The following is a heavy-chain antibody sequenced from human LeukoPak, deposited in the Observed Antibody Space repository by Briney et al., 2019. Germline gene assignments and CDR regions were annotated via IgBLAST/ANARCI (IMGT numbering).Heavy chain of an antibody. J-gene: IGHJ4*02. CDR2: ISSGSAYT. Sequence: NPGRSLRLSCAASGFTLSDYYMSWIRQAPGRGLEWLSYISSGSAYTNYADSVKGRFIISRDNAKNSLYLEMNSLRVEDTAVYYCVRRFGEKWDRWGQGTLVTVSS. D-gene: IGHD3-10*01. CDR3: VRRFGEKWDR. CDR1: GFTLSDYY. V-gene: IGHV3-11*06.